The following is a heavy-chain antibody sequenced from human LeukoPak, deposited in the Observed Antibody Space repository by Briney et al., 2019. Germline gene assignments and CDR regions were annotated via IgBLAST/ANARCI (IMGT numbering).Heavy chain of an antibody. CDR1: GGTFSSYA. V-gene: IGHV1-69*04. CDR2: IIPILGIA. Sequence: SVKVSCKASGGTFSSYAISCVRQAPGQGLEWMGRIIPILGIANYAQKFQGRVTITADKSTSAAYMELSSLRSEDTAVYYCARDRVEMATRGYFDYWGQGTLVTVSS. D-gene: IGHD5-24*01. J-gene: IGHJ4*02. CDR3: ARDRVEMATRGYFDY.